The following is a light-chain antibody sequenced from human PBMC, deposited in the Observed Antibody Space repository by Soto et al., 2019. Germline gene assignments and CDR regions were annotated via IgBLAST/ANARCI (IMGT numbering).Light chain of an antibody. CDR1: QSVSSSY. V-gene: IGKV3-20*01. CDR3: QQYGSSPRFT. J-gene: IGKJ3*01. Sequence: EIVLTQSPGTLSLSPGERATLSCRASQSVSSSYLAWYQQKPGQAPRLLIYGASSRTTGIPDRFSGSGSGTDFPLTISRLEPEDVAVYYFQQYGSSPRFTFGPGTKVDIK. CDR2: GAS.